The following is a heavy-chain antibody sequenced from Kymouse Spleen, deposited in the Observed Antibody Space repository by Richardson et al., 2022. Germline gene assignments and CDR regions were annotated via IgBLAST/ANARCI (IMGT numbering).Heavy chain of an antibody. CDR1: GFTVSSNY. CDR2: IYSGGST. CDR3: ARGSIAVAGHDAFDI. D-gene: IGHD6-19*01. V-gene: IGHV3-53*01. J-gene: IGHJ3*02. Sequence: EVQLVESGGGLIQPGGSLRLSCAASGFTVSSNYMSWVRQAPGKGLEWVSVIYSGGSTYYADSVKGRFTISRDNSKNTLYLQMNSLRAEDTAVYYCARGSIAVAGHDAFDIWGQGTMVTVSS.